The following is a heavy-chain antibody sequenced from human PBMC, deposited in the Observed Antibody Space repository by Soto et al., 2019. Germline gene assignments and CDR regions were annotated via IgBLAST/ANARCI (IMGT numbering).Heavy chain of an antibody. D-gene: IGHD3-3*01. CDR2: INAGNGNT. J-gene: IGHJ6*02. CDR1: GYTFTSYA. V-gene: IGHV1-3*01. CDR3: ASESWYYDLWSGSTTLGYYGMDV. Sequence: GASVKVSCKASGYTFTSYAMHWVRQAPGQRLEWMGWINAGNGNTKYSQKFQGRVTITRDTSASTAYMELSSLRSEDTAVYYCASESWYYDLWSGSTTLGYYGMDVWGQGTTVTVSS.